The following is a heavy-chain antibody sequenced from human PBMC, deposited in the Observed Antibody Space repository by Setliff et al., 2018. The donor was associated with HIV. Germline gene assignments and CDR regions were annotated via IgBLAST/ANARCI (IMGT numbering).Heavy chain of an antibody. CDR1: GGSFSGYY. J-gene: IGHJ4*02. Sequence: NLSEPLSLTCAVYGGSFSGYYWSLIRQPPGKGLEWIGEINHSGSTNYNMSLWSRVTISLDASRNQFSLELISVTAADTAVYYCAGGPGTTSIDYWAQGTLVTVSS. CDR3: AGGPGTTSIDY. CDR2: INHSGST. V-gene: IGHV4-34*01. D-gene: IGHD1-26*01.